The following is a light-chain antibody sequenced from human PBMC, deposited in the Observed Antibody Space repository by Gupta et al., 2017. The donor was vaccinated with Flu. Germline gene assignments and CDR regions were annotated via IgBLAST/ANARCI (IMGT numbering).Light chain of an antibody. CDR2: AAS. Sequence: SLAWYQHKPGKGPSILIYAASTMHSGVPSRLRCSGSGTEFTLTISSLQTEDVATDYCQKFKVALLTVGEVTTVEYS. CDR1: S. J-gene: IGKJ2*03. V-gene: IGKV1-27*01. CDR3: QKFKVALLTVGEVTTVEYS.